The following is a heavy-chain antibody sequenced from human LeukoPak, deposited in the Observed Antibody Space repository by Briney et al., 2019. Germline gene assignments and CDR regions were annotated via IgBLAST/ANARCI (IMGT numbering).Heavy chain of an antibody. V-gene: IGHV3-48*03. CDR2: ISTSGNTI. CDR1: GFTFIGYE. J-gene: IGHJ4*02. D-gene: IGHD5-18*01. CDR3: ARDGPGYSFDY. Sequence: GSLRLSFAASGFTFIGYEMNWVRQAPGKGLEWLSCISTSGNTIYYADSVKGRFTLSRDNARNSLYLQMNSLRAEDTAVYYCARDGPGYSFDYWGQGTLVTVSS.